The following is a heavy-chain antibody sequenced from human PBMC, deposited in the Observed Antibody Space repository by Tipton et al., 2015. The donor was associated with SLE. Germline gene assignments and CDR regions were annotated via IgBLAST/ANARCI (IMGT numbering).Heavy chain of an antibody. J-gene: IGHJ4*02. CDR1: GFTFSSYS. D-gene: IGHD2-15*01. CDR2: ISSSSSYI. CDR3: AREVVVAAFDY. Sequence: GSLRLSCAASGFTFSSYSMNWVRQAPGKGLEWVSSISSSSSYIYYADSVKGRFTISRDNAKNSLYLQMNSLRAEDAAVYYCAREVVVAAFDYWGQGTLVTVSS. V-gene: IGHV3-21*01.